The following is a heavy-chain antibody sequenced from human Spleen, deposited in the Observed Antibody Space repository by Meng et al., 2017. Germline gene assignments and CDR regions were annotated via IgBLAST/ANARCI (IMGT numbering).Heavy chain of an antibody. D-gene: IGHD6-13*01. V-gene: IGHV1-2*06. CDR3: AASIAAAGLDF. Sequence: QVQLVQSGAEAKKPGAAVKVSCQTSGYTFTAYSIHWVRQAPGQGLEWMGRIYPNSGGTNYAQKFQGRVTMTRDTPISTAYMELSSLGSDDTAIYYCAASIAAAGLDFWGQGTLVTVSS. J-gene: IGHJ4*02. CDR1: GYTFTAYS. CDR2: IYPNSGGT.